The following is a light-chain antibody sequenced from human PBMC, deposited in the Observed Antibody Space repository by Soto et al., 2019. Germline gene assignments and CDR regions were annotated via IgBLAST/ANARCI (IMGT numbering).Light chain of an antibody. J-gene: IGLJ1*01. Sequence: QLVLTQPPSVSGAPGQRVTISCTGTSSDVGGYNYVSWYQQHPGKAPKLMIYDVSNRPSGVSNRFSGSKSGNTASLTISGLQAEDEADYYCSSYTSSSTLYVFGTGTKLTVL. CDR1: SSDVGGYNY. CDR2: DVS. CDR3: SSYTSSSTLYV. V-gene: IGLV2-14*01.